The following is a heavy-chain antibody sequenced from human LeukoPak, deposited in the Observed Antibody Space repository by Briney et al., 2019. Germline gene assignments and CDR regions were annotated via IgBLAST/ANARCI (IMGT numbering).Heavy chain of an antibody. Sequence: GGSLRLSCVASGFTLRSYVMSWVRQAPGKGLEWVSAISGSGGSTYYADSVKGRFTTSRDNSKNTLYLQMNSLRAEDTAVYYCAKDGSPYLGSAEYFQHWGQGTLVTVSS. V-gene: IGHV3-23*01. D-gene: IGHD1-26*01. CDR3: AKDGSPYLGSAEYFQH. J-gene: IGHJ1*01. CDR1: GFTLRSYV. CDR2: ISGSGGST.